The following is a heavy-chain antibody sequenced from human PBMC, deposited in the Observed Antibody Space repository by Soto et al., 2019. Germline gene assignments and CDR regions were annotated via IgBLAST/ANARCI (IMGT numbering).Heavy chain of an antibody. D-gene: IGHD3-3*01. CDR1: GGSISSYY. CDR3: ARVGFYDFWSGYYPYYFGMDV. J-gene: IGHJ6*02. V-gene: IGHV4-59*01. Sequence: SETLCLTCTVAGGSISSYYCSWIRQPPGKGLEWIGYIYYSGSTNYNPSLKSRVTRSVDTSKNQFSLKLSSVTAADTAVYYCARVGFYDFWSGYYPYYFGMDVWGQGTTVTVSS. CDR2: IYYSGST.